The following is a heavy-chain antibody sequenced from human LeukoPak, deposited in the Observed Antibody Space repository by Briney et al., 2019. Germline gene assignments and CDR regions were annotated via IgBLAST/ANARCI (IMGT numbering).Heavy chain of an antibody. CDR3: AELGITMIGGV. CDR1: GFTFSSYE. J-gene: IGHJ6*04. V-gene: IGHV3-48*03. Sequence: GGSLRLSCTASGFTFSSYEMNWVRQAPGQGLEWVSYISSSGSTIYYADSVKGRFTISRDNAKNSLYLQMNSLRAEDTAVYYCAELGITMIGGVWGKGTTVTISS. CDR2: ISSSGSTI. D-gene: IGHD3-10*02.